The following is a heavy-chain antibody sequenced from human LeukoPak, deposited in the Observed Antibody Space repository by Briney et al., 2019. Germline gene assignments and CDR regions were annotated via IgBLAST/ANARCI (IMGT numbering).Heavy chain of an antibody. V-gene: IGHV4-61*01. J-gene: IGHJ4*02. CDR3: ARVSGYDWESFYDY. CDR2: IYYSGST. D-gene: IGHD5-12*01. Sequence: ASETLSLTCTVSGGSISSSSYYWSWIRQPPGKGLEWIGYIYYSGSTNYNPSLKSRVTISVDTSKNQFSLKLNSVTAADTAVYYCARVSGYDWESFYDYWGQGTLVTVSS. CDR1: GGSISSSSYY.